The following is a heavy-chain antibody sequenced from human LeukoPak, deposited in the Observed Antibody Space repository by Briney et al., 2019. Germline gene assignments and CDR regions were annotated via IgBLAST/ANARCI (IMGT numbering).Heavy chain of an antibody. CDR3: ARGWSAAAGTWWFDP. J-gene: IGHJ5*02. Sequence: SETLSLTCTVSGGSISSYYWSWIRQPPGKGLEWTGDIYYSGSTNYNPSLKSRVTISVDTAKNQFSLKLSSVTAADTAVYYCARGWSAAAGTWWFDPWGQGTLVTVSS. CDR1: GGSISSYY. CDR2: IYYSGST. V-gene: IGHV4-59*01. D-gene: IGHD6-13*01.